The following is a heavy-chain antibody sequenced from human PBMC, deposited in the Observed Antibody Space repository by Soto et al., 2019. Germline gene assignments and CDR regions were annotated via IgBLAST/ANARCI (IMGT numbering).Heavy chain of an antibody. CDR2: INPSGGST. D-gene: IGHD2-15*01. CDR1: GYTFTSYY. J-gene: IGHJ3*02. V-gene: IGHV1-46*03. Sequence: ASVKVSCKASGYTFTSYYMHWVRQAPGQGLEWMGIINPSGGSTSYAQKFQGRVTMTRDTSTSTVYMELSSLRSEDTAVYYCARDREDIVVVVAATFLGAFDIWGQGTMVTVSS. CDR3: ARDREDIVVVVAATFLGAFDI.